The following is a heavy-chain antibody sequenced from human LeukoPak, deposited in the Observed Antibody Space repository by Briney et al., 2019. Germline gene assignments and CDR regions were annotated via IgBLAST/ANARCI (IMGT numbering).Heavy chain of an antibody. D-gene: IGHD3-22*01. CDR1: GGSISSYY. CDR2: IYTSGST. V-gene: IGHV4-4*07. J-gene: IGHJ6*03. Sequence: SETLSLTCTVSGGSISSYYWSWIRQPAGKGLEWIGRIYTSGSTNYNPSLKSRVTMSVDTSKNQFSLKLSSVTTADTAVYYCARIFEGSGSYYYYYMDVWGKGTTVTVSS. CDR3: ARIFEGSGSYYYYYMDV.